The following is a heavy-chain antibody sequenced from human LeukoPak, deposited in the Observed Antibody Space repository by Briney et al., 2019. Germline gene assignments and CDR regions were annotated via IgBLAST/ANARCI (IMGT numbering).Heavy chain of an antibody. D-gene: IGHD2-2*02. CDR1: GGPISSSSYY. V-gene: IGHV4-39*01. J-gene: IGHJ3*02. CDR2: IYYSGST. CDR3: ARRDIVVVPAAIGAGAFDI. Sequence: PSETLSLTCTVSGGPISSSSYYWGWIRQPPGKGLEWIGSIYYSGSTYYNPSLKSRVTISVDTSKNQFSLKLSSVTAADTAVYYCARRDIVVVPAAIGAGAFDIWGQGTMVTVSS.